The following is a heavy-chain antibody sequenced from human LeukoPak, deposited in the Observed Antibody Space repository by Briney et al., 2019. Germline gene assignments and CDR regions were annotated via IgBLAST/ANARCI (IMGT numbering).Heavy chain of an antibody. Sequence: PGGSLRLSCAASGFTFSSYAMSWVRQAPGKGLEWVSSISSSGGTTYYADSVKGRFTISRDNSKNTLSLQMNSLRTEDTAVYYCARDRDWAFDYWGQGILVTVSS. CDR2: ISSSGGTT. V-gene: IGHV3-23*01. D-gene: IGHD2-21*01. J-gene: IGHJ4*02. CDR1: GFTFSSYA. CDR3: ARDRDWAFDY.